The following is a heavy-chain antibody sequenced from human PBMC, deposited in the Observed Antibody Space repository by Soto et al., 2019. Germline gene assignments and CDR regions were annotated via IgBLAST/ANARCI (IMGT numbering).Heavy chain of an antibody. CDR3: ARPNQGDYAFDI. D-gene: IGHD2-21*02. Sequence: QVQLQESGPGLVKPSETLSLTCTVSGGSISSYYWSWIRQPPGKGLEWIGDIYYGGTTNYNPSLKSRVTISVDTSKNQLSLKLSSVTAADTAVYYCARPNQGDYAFDIWGQGTMVTVSS. CDR2: IYYGGTT. V-gene: IGHV4-59*08. J-gene: IGHJ3*02. CDR1: GGSISSYY.